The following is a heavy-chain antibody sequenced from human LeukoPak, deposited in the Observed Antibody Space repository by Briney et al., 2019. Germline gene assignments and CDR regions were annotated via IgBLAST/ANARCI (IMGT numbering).Heavy chain of an antibody. V-gene: IGHV1-2*02. CDR2: INPNSGGT. CDR1: GYTFTGYY. J-gene: IGHJ3*02. CDR3: ARLYYYDSSGYLFSSGDAFDI. D-gene: IGHD3-22*01. Sequence: ASVKVSCKASGYTFTGYYMHWVRQAPGQGLEWMGWINPNSGGTNYAQKFQGRVTMTRDTSTSTAYMELRSLRSDDTAVYYCARLYYYDSSGYLFSSGDAFDIWGQGTMVTVSS.